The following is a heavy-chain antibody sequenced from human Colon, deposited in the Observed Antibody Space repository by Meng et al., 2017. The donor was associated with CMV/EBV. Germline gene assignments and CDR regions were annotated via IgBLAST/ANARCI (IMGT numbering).Heavy chain of an antibody. D-gene: IGHD3-16*01. V-gene: IGHV3-15*01. Sequence: GESLKISCAGSGFTFSGSSMSWVRQAPGKGLEWVGRLKSNNDGGTTYYAAPVKGRFTISRDDSKDTVFLQMNSLKTEDAAVYYCTTDGGSTRNFYGLDVWGQGTTVTVSS. CDR2: LKSNNDGGTT. CDR1: GFTFSGSS. CDR3: TTDGGSTRNFYGLDV. J-gene: IGHJ6*02.